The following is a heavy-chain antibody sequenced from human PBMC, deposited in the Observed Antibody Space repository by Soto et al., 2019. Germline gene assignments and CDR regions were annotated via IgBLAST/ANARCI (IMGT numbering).Heavy chain of an antibody. Sequence: GGSLRLSCAASGFTFDDYAMHWVRQAPGKGLEWVSGISWNSGSIGYADSVKGRFTISRDNAKNSLYLQMNSLRAEDTALYYCAKDISGYSSGWSFDYWGQGTLVTVSS. CDR3: AKDISGYSSGWSFDY. V-gene: IGHV3-9*01. CDR2: ISWNSGSI. D-gene: IGHD6-19*01. J-gene: IGHJ4*02. CDR1: GFTFDDYA.